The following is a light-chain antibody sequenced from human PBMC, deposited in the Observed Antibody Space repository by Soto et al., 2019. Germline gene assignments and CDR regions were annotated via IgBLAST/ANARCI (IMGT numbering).Light chain of an antibody. V-gene: IGKV3-15*01. CDR3: QQYNNWPRT. J-gene: IGKJ1*01. CDR2: GAS. Sequence: IVLTQSPVTLSVSPWERATLSCRASQSVSSSYLAWYQQKPGQAPRLLIYGASTRATGIPARFSGSGSGTEFTLTISSLQSEDFAVYYCQQYNNWPRTFGQGTKVDNK. CDR1: QSVSSSY.